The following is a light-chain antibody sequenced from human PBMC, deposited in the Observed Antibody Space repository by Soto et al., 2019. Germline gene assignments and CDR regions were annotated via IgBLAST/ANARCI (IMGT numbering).Light chain of an antibody. Sequence: NFMLTQPHSVSASPGKTVTISCTGSSGSIASNYVQWYQQRPGSPPTTVIYEDNQRPSGVPDRFSGSIDSSSNSASLTISGLKTEDEADYYCQSYDSSNVVFGGGTKLTVL. CDR3: QSYDSSNVV. CDR1: SGSIASNY. CDR2: EDN. V-gene: IGLV6-57*02. J-gene: IGLJ2*01.